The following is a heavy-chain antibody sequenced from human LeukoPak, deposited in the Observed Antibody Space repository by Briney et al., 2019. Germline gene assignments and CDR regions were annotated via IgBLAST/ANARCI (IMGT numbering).Heavy chain of an antibody. CDR1: GFTFSSYG. J-gene: IGHJ4*02. D-gene: IGHD4-23*01. Sequence: GGSLRLSCAASGFTFSSYGMHWVHQAPGKGLEWVAVISYDGSNKYYADSVKGRFTISRDNPKNTLYLQMNSLRAEDTAVYYCAKDTVGAPNFDYWGQGTLVTVSS. CDR2: ISYDGSNK. V-gene: IGHV3-30*18. CDR3: AKDTVGAPNFDY.